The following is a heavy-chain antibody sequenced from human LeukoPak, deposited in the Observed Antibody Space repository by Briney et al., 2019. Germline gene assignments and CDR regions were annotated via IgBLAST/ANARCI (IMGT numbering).Heavy chain of an antibody. D-gene: IGHD6-19*01. CDR2: INPNSGGT. CDR3: ARDQEYSSGHAFDI. J-gene: IGHJ3*02. Sequence: GASVKVSCKASGYTFTGYYMHWVRQAPGQGLEWMGWINPNSGGTNYAQKFQGRVTVTRDTSISTAYMELSRLRSDDTAVYYCARDQEYSSGHAFDIWGQGTMVTVSS. CDR1: GYTFTGYY. V-gene: IGHV1-2*02.